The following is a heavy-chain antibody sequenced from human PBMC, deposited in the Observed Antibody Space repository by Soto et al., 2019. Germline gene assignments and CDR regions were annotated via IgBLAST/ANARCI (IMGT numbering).Heavy chain of an antibody. Sequence: GGSLRLSCAASGFTFSSYSMNWVRQAPGKGLEWVSSISSSSSYIYYADSVKGRFTISRDNAKNTLYPQMNSLRVEDTAVYYCAKRGGSSWTHDYYYYNYMDVWGKGTTVTVSS. D-gene: IGHD6-13*01. CDR1: GFTFSSYS. CDR3: AKRGGSSWTHDYYYYNYMDV. CDR2: ISSSSSYI. J-gene: IGHJ6*03. V-gene: IGHV3-21*04.